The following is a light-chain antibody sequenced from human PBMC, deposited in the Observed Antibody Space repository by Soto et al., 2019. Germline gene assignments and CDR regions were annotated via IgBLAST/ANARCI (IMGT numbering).Light chain of an antibody. CDR2: AAS. CDR1: QGITNY. CDR3: QKYNSARWT. V-gene: IGKV1-27*01. J-gene: IGKJ1*01. Sequence: DIQMSQSPSSLSASVGDRVTITFRASQGITNYLAWYQQKPGKVPKLLIYAASSLQSGVPSRFSGSGSGTDFTLTISSLQPEDVATYYCQKYNSARWTFGQGTKVDIK.